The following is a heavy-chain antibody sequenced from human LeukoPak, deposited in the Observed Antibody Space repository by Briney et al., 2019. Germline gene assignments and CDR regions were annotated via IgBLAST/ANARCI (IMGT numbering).Heavy chain of an antibody. V-gene: IGHV1-2*02. CDR2: INPNSGGT. CDR1: GYTFTGYY. D-gene: IGHD2-2*01. CDR3: ARGEGCSSTRCYYYYYMDV. Sequence: ASVKVSCKASGYTFTGYYMHWVRQAPGQGLEWMGWINPNSGGTNYAQKFQGRVTMTRDSSINTAYMELNRLRSDDTAVFYCARGEGCSSTRCYYYYYMDVWGKGTTVTVSS. J-gene: IGHJ6*03.